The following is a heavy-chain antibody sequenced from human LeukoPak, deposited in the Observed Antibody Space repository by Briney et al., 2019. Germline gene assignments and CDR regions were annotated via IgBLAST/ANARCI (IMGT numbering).Heavy chain of an antibody. CDR2: INPSGGST. V-gene: IGHV1-46*01. Sequence: ASVKVSCKASGYTFTSYYMHWVRQAPGQRLEWMGIINPSGGSTSYAQKFQGRVTMTRDTSTSTVYMELSSLRSEDTAVYYCASNFGVVTLPLDYWGQGTLVTVSS. CDR3: ASNFGVVTLPLDY. CDR1: GYTFTSYY. D-gene: IGHD3-3*01. J-gene: IGHJ4*02.